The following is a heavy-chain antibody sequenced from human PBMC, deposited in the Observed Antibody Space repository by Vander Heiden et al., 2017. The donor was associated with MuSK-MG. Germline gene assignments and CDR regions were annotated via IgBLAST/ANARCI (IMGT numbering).Heavy chain of an antibody. Sequence: QLHLQESGPRLVKPSETLSLTCTVSGASVSTNDFYWGWIRQSPGKGLEWIGSIHHSGRTYYKPSLQTPVTISIDTSTNQFSLRLRSVTAADTAMYYCARQSDINSVVLAPAERHLYGLFDPWGQGIRVTVSS. J-gene: IGHJ5*02. CDR2: IHHSGRT. CDR3: ARQSDINSVVLAPAERHLYGLFDP. CDR1: GASVSTNDFY. V-gene: IGHV4-39*01. D-gene: IGHD2-2*01.